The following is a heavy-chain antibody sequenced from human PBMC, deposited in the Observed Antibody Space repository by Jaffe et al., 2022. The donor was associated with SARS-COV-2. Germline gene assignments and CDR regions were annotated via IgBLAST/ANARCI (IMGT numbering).Heavy chain of an antibody. CDR3: ARDPSYDFWSGLDY. J-gene: IGHJ4*02. D-gene: IGHD3-3*01. V-gene: IGHV1-18*01. CDR1: GYTFTTYD. Sequence: QVKLEQSGAEVEKPGASVRVSCKASGYTFTTYDISWVRQAPGQGLEWMGWISARRGSTHYAQKFRDRVIMTTDTSTSTAFMELRSLRSDDTAVYYCARDPSYDFWSGLDYWGQGTLVTVS. CDR2: ISARRGST.